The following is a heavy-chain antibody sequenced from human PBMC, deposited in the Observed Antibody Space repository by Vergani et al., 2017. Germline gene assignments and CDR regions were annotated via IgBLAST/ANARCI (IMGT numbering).Heavy chain of an antibody. CDR2: ISFDGTNE. D-gene: IGHD2-2*01. Sequence: QVQLVESGGGVVQPGTSLRLSCVVSGFALNRHAMYWVRQAPGKGLEWVVGISFDGTNEYYPDLVKGRFTISRKIAKNTLYLQVRSLRLEDTGVYHCVRDRGLCAGGRCYAEAWDYWGQGTPVTVSS. J-gene: IGHJ4*02. V-gene: IGHV3-30-3*01. CDR3: VRDRGLCAGGRCYAEAWDY. CDR1: GFALNRHA.